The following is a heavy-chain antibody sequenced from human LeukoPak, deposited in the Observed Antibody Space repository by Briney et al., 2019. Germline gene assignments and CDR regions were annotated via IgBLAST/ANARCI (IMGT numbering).Heavy chain of an antibody. V-gene: IGHV1-69*04. CDR1: GGTFSSYA. CDR3: ARDRPDYGGNSYYFDY. D-gene: IGHD4-23*01. J-gene: IGHJ4*02. CDR2: IIPILGIA. Sequence: AASVKVSCKASGGTFSSYAISWVRQAPGQGLEWMERIIPILGIANYAQKFQGRVTITADKSTSTAYMELSSLRSEDTAVYYCARDRPDYGGNSYYFDYWGQGTLVTVSS.